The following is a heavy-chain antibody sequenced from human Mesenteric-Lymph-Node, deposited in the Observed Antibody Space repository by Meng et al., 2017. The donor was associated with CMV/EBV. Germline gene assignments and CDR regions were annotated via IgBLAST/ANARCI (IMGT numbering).Heavy chain of an antibody. J-gene: IGHJ6*02. Sequence: SETLSLTCTVSGGSISSYYWSWIRQPPGKGLEWIGYIYYSGSTNYYPSLKSRVTISVDTSKNQFSLKLSSVTAADTAVYYCARTDTAMVTGGMDVWGQGTTVTVSS. CDR1: GGSISSYY. D-gene: IGHD5-18*01. V-gene: IGHV4-59*01. CDR3: ARTDTAMVTGGMDV. CDR2: IYYSGST.